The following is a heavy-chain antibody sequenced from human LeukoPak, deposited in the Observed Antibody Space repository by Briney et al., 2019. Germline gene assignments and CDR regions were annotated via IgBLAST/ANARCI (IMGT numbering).Heavy chain of an antibody. CDR2: IKTDGSAK. CDR1: GFRFRDYW. Sequence: GGSQTLSYAASGFRFRDYWMIWVRPAPRKGLECVANIKTDGSAKYYPDSVKGRFTVSRDNAKSSLYLQMNNMRVEDTAIYYCTKDLNHDSSGWGQGTLVTVSS. CDR3: TKDLNHDSSG. D-gene: IGHD3-22*01. V-gene: IGHV3-7*01. J-gene: IGHJ4*02.